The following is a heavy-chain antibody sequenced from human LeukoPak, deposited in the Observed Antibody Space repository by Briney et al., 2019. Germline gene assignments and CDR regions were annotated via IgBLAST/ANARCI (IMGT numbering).Heavy chain of an antibody. CDR3: ARGLAAPDY. J-gene: IGHJ4*02. CDR2: ISYDGSNK. Sequence: GRSLRLSCAASGFTFSSYAMHWVRQAPGKGLEWVAVISYDGSNKYYADSVKGRFTISRDNAKNSVHLQMNSLRAEDTAVYYCARGLAAPDYWGQGTLVTVSS. D-gene: IGHD6-13*01. CDR1: GFTFSSYA. V-gene: IGHV3-30-3*01.